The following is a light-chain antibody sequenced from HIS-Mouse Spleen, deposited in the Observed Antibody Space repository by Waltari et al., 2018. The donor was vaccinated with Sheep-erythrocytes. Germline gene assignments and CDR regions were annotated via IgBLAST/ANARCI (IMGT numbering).Light chain of an antibody. CDR1: SSNIGSNT. J-gene: IGLJ3*02. Sequence: QSVLTQPPSASGTPGQRVTISCSGSSSNIGSNTVNWYQQLPGTAPKLPIYGNSNRPSGVPDRFSGSKSGTSASLAITGLQAEDEADYYCQSYDSSLSGWVFGGGTKLTVL. CDR2: GNS. CDR3: QSYDSSLSGWV. V-gene: IGLV1-40*01.